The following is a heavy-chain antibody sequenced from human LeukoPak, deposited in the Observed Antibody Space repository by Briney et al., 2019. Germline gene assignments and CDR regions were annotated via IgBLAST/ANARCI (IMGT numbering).Heavy chain of an antibody. D-gene: IGHD3-22*01. J-gene: IGHJ6*03. Sequence: SETLSLTCTVSGGSISSSSYYWSWIRQPPGKGLEWIGYIYYSGSTNYNPSLKSRVTISVDTSKNQFSLKLSSVTAADTAVYYCARGPYYHDSSGYYYYYYMDVWGKGTTVTISS. CDR1: GGSISSSSYY. V-gene: IGHV4-61*01. CDR3: ARGPYYHDSSGYYYYYYMDV. CDR2: IYYSGST.